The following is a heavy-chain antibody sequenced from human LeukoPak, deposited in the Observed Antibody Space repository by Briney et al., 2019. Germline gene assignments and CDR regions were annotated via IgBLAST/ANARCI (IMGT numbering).Heavy chain of an antibody. V-gene: IGHV1-69*04. D-gene: IGHD4-17*01. CDR1: GYTLTELS. Sequence: SVKVSCKVSGYTLTELSMHWVRQAPGQGLEWMGRIIPILGIANYAQKFQGRVTITADKSTSTAYMELSSLRSEDTAVYYCARGEDYARGNQDWFDPWGQGTLVTVSS. J-gene: IGHJ5*02. CDR3: ARGEDYARGNQDWFDP. CDR2: IIPILGIA.